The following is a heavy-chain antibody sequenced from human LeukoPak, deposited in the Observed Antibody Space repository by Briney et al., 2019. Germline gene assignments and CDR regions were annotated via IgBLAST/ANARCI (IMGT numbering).Heavy chain of an antibody. CDR1: GGSISSGGYY. CDR3: ARGDRGYCSGGSCYSGWFDP. V-gene: IGHV4-31*03. CDR2: IYYSGST. J-gene: IGHJ5*02. D-gene: IGHD2-15*01. Sequence: SETLSLTCTVSGGSISSGGYYWSWIRQHPGRGLEWVGYIYYSGSTYYNPSLKSRVTISVDTSKNQFSLKLSSVTAADTAVYYCARGDRGYCSGGSCYSGWFDPWGQGTLVTVSS.